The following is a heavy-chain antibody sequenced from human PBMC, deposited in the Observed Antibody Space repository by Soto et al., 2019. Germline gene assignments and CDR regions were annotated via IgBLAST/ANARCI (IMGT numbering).Heavy chain of an antibody. Sequence: QVQLVESGGGVVQPGRSLRLSCAASGFTFSSYGMHWVRQAPGMGLEWVAVISYDGSNKYYADSVKGRFTISGDNSKNTLYLQMNSLRAEDTAVYYCAKDPNPYCIGGSCSYFDYWGQGTLVTVSS. V-gene: IGHV3-30*18. D-gene: IGHD2-15*01. J-gene: IGHJ4*02. CDR1: GFTFSSYG. CDR3: AKDPNPYCIGGSCSYFDY. CDR2: ISYDGSNK.